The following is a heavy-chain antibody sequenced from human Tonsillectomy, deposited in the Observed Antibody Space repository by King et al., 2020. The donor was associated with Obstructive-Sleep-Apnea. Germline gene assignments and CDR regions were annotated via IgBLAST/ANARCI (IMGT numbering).Heavy chain of an antibody. CDR2: ISSSSSYI. CDR1: GFTFSSYS. Sequence: EVQLVESGGGLVKPGGSLRLSCAASGFTFSSYSMNWVRQAPGKGLEWVSSISSSSSYIYYADSVKGRFTTSRDNAKNSLYLQMNSLRAEDTAVYYCARDLRPPYHVTIFGGDYYYGMDVWGQGTTVTVSS. J-gene: IGHJ6*02. V-gene: IGHV3-21*01. D-gene: IGHD3-3*01. CDR3: ARDLRPPYHVTIFGGDYYYGMDV.